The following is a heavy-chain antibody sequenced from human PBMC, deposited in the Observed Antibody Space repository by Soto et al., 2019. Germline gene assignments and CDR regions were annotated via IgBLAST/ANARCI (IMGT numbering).Heavy chain of an antibody. Sequence: GGSLRLSCVASGFTFSIHSMNWVRQAPGKGLEWVSYISGGSKSIYYAASVKGRFTISRDNAKNSLYLEMNSLRDEDTAVYSCVRDSRRGYGMDVWGPGTTVTVSS. D-gene: IGHD3-10*01. J-gene: IGHJ6*02. V-gene: IGHV3-48*02. CDR2: ISGGSKSI. CDR1: GFTFSIHS. CDR3: VRDSRRGYGMDV.